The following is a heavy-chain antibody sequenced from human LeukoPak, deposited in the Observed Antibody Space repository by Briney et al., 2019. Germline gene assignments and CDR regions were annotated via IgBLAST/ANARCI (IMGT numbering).Heavy chain of an antibody. D-gene: IGHD6-19*01. CDR2: INPNSGGT. J-gene: IGHJ4*02. Sequence: ASVKVSCKASGYTFTGYYMHWVRQAPGQGLEWMGWINPNSGGTNYAQKFRGWVTMTRDTSISTAYMELSRLRSDDTAVYYCARGVAVAARYYFDYWGQGTLVTVSS. V-gene: IGHV1-2*04. CDR3: ARGVAVAARYYFDY. CDR1: GYTFTGYY.